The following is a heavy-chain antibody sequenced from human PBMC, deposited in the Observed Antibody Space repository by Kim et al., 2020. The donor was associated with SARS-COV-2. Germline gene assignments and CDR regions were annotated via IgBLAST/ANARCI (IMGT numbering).Heavy chain of an antibody. J-gene: IGHJ6*02. D-gene: IGHD6-13*01. CDR3: ARDDSSSWYPLYGMDV. CDR1: GFTFSSYW. CDR2: IKQDGSEK. V-gene: IGHV3-7*03. Sequence: GGSLRRSCAASGFTFSSYWMSWVRQAPGKGLEWVANIKQDGSEKYYVDSVKGRFTISRDNAKNSLYLQMNSLRAEDTAVYYCARDDSSSWYPLYGMDVWGQGTTVTVSS.